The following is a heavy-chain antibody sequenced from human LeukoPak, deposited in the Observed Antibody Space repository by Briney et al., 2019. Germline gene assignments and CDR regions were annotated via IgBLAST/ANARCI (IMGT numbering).Heavy chain of an antibody. CDR3: AELGITMIGGV. J-gene: IGHJ6*04. CDR2: ISNSGRTK. Sequence: GGSVRLSCAASGCTFSNYEMNWVRQAPGKEREGVSYISNSGRTKYYADSVTGRFTISRDNAKNSLYLQMNSLRAEDTAVYYCAELGITMIGGVWGKGTTVTISS. CDR1: GCTFSNYE. V-gene: IGHV3-48*03. D-gene: IGHD3-10*02.